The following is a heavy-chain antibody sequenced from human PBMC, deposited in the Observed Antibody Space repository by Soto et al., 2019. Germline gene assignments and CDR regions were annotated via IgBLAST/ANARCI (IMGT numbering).Heavy chain of an antibody. CDR1: GFTFSSFG. Sequence: QVQLVESGGGVVQPGRSLRLSCAASGFTFSSFGMHWVCQAPGKGLEWVAVIWYDGSNQYYADSVKGRFTVSRDNSKDTLYLQMNSLRVEDSGIYYCATVEGFMDVWGKGATVTVSS. CDR2: IWYDGSNQ. J-gene: IGHJ6*03. V-gene: IGHV3-33*01. CDR3: ATVEGFMDV.